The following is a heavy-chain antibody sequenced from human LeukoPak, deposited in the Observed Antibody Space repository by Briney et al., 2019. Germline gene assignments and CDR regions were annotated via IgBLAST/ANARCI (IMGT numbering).Heavy chain of an antibody. D-gene: IGHD5-18*01. CDR3: ARDVQYSWDFDY. CDR2: ISYDGSNK. CDR1: GFTFSSYA. Sequence: GRSLRLSCAASGFTFSSYAMHWVRQAPGNGLEWVAVISYDGSNKYYADSVKGRFTISRDNSKNTLYLQMNSLRAEDTAVYYCARDVQYSWDFDYWGQGTLVTVSS. V-gene: IGHV3-30*04. J-gene: IGHJ4*02.